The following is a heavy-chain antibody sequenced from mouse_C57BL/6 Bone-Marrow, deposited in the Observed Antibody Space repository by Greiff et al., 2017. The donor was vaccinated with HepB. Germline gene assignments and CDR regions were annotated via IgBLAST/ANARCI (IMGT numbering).Heavy chain of an antibody. CDR1: GYTFTDYN. D-gene: IGHD2-5*01. Sequence: EVQLQQSGPELVKPGASVKMSCKASGYTFTDYNMHWVKQSHGKSLEWIGYINPNNGGTSYNQKFKGKATLTVNKSSSTAYMELRSLTSEDSAVYYCARSSRYSNFFAYWGQGTLVTVSA. CDR3: ARSSRYSNFFAY. CDR2: INPNNGGT. J-gene: IGHJ3*01. V-gene: IGHV1-22*01.